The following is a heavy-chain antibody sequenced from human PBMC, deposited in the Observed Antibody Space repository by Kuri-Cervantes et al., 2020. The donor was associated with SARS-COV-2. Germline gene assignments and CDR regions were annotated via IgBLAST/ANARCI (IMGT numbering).Heavy chain of an antibody. J-gene: IGHJ4*02. CDR2: ISSSSSYI. Sequence: GGSLRLSCAASGFTFSSYSMNWVRQAPGKGLEWVSSISSSSSYIYYADSVKGRFTISRDNSKNTLYLQMNSLRAEDTAVYYCARARDIIVVPAAIANYFDYWGQGTLVTVSS. CDR1: GFTFSSYS. D-gene: IGHD2-2*02. CDR3: ARARDIIVVPAAIANYFDY. V-gene: IGHV3-21*01.